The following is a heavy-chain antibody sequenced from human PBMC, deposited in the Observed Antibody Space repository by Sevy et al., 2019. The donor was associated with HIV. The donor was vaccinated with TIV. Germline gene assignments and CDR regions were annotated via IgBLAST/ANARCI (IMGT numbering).Heavy chain of an antibody. D-gene: IGHD3-22*01. CDR1: GYTFTSYD. J-gene: IGHJ6*02. CDR2: MNPNSGNT. CDR3: ARVYYDSSGYYSKYYYYYGMDV. Sequence: ASVKVSCKASGYTFTSYDINWVRQATGQGLEWMGWMNPNSGNTGYAQKFQGRVTMTRNTSISTAYMGLSSLRSEDTAVYYCARVYYDSSGYYSKYYYYYGMDVWGQGTTVTVSS. V-gene: IGHV1-8*01.